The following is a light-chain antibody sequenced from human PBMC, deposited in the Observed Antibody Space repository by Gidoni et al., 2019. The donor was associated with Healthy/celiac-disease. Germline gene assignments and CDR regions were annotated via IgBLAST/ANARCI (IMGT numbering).Light chain of an antibody. CDR2: KAS. J-gene: IGKJ4*01. Sequence: DIQMTQSPSTLSASVGDRVTITCRASQSISSWLAWYQQKPVKAPKLLIYKASSLESGVPSRFSGSGSGTEFTLTISSLQPDDFATYYCQQYNSYPLTFXGXTKVEIK. CDR3: QQYNSYPLT. CDR1: QSISSW. V-gene: IGKV1-5*03.